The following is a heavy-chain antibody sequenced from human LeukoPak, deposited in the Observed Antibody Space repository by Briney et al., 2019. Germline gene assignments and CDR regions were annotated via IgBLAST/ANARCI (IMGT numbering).Heavy chain of an antibody. CDR1: GGSISSYY. J-gene: IGHJ4*02. D-gene: IGHD3-10*01. CDR3: ARGSMVRGVMAVDY. Sequence: SETLSLTCTVSGGSISSYYWNWIRQPPGKGLEWIGYIYYSGSTNYNPSLKSRVTISVDTSKNQFSLKLSSVTAADTAVYYCARGSMVRGVMAVDYWGQGTLVTVSS. V-gene: IGHV4-59*01. CDR2: IYYSGST.